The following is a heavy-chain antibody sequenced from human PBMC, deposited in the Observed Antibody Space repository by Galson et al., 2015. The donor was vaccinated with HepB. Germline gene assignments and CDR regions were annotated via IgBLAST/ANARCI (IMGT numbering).Heavy chain of an antibody. D-gene: IGHD3-3*01. Sequence: SLRLSCAASGFPFISYAMSWVRQSPGKGLEWVSAIGGSGFSTYYADSVKGRFTISRDNPKNTLYLQMHSLRAEDTAVYYCAKSPHKIFGVARAPGIPWYFDLWGRGTLVSVSS. J-gene: IGHJ2*01. V-gene: IGHV3-23*01. CDR2: IGGSGFST. CDR3: AKSPHKIFGVARAPGIPWYFDL. CDR1: GFPFISYA.